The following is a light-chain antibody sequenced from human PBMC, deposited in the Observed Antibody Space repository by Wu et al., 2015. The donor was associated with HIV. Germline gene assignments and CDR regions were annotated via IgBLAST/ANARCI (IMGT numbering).Light chain of an antibody. CDR2: GAS. CDR1: QRISSSY. V-gene: IGKV3-20*01. Sequence: EIVLTQSPGTLSLSPGERATLSCRASQRISSSYLAWYQQKPGQAPRLLIYGASSRATGIPDRFSGSGSGTDFTLTISRLEPEDFAVYYCQQYGSSPGTFGQGDQGGNQT. CDR3: QQYGSSPGT. J-gene: IGKJ1*01.